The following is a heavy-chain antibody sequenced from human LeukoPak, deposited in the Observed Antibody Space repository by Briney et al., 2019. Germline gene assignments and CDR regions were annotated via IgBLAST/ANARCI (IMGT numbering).Heavy chain of an antibody. D-gene: IGHD1-26*01. CDR1: GGSFSGYY. CDR3: ARGRGGSYFEVDP. V-gene: IGHV4-34*01. CDR2: INHSGST. Sequence: SETLSLTCAVYGGSFSGYYWSWIRQPPGKGLEWIGEINHSGSTNYNPSLKSRVTISVDTSKNQFSLKLSSVTAADTAVYYCARGRGGSYFEVDPWGQGTLVTVSS. J-gene: IGHJ5*02.